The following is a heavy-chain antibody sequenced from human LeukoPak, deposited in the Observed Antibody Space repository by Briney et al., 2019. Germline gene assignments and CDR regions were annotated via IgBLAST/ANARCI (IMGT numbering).Heavy chain of an antibody. Sequence: PGGSLRLSCAASGFTFSSYAMSWVRQAPGKGLEWVSAISGSGGSTYYADSVKGRFTISRDNSKNTLYLQMNSLRAEDAAVYYCAKEPRGSLYSGGDYWGQGTLVTVSS. V-gene: IGHV3-23*01. J-gene: IGHJ4*02. CDR2: ISGSGGST. D-gene: IGHD2-15*01. CDR1: GFTFSSYA. CDR3: AKEPRGSLYSGGDY.